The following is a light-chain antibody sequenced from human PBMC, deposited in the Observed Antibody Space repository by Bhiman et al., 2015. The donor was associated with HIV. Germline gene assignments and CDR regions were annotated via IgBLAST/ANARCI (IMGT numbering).Light chain of an antibody. CDR3: NSRDSSGNHLGV. CDR2: AKN. J-gene: IGLJ1*01. Sequence: SSELTQDPAVSVALGQTVTIICQGDSLRNYYASWYQQKPGQAPVLVIYAKNNRPSGIPDRFSGSSSGNTASLTITGAQAEDEADYYCNSRDSSGNHLGVFGTGTKVTVL. CDR1: SLRNYY. V-gene: IGLV3-19*01.